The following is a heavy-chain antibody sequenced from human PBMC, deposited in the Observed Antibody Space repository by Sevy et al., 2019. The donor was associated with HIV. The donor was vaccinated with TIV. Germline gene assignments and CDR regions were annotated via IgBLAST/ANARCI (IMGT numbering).Heavy chain of an antibody. J-gene: IGHJ3*02. CDR2: IKHSGGT. CDR3: ARHCTGSSCSHAFDI. D-gene: IGHD2-15*01. CDR1: GGSFSGYY. Sequence: SETLSLTCAVYGGSFSGYYWSWIRQPPGKGLEWIGEIKHSGGTNYNPSLKSRVTISVDTSKNQFSLKLNSVTAADTAVYYCARHCTGSSCSHAFDIWGQGTMVTVSS. V-gene: IGHV4-34*01.